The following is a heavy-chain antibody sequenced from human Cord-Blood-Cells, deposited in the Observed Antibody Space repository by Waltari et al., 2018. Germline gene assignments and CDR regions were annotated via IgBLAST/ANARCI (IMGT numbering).Heavy chain of an antibody. CDR3: ARDRQQLDY. CDR1: GFTFRCYL. Sequence: EVEPVGSGGGLVQPGGSRGLPWAGPGFTFRCYLISWVRQAPGKGLEWVANIKQDGSEKYYVDSVKGRFTISRDNAKNSLYLQMNSLRAEDTAVYYCARDRQQLDYWGQGTLVTVSS. V-gene: IGHV3-7*01. CDR2: IKQDGSEK. J-gene: IGHJ4*02. D-gene: IGHD6-13*01.